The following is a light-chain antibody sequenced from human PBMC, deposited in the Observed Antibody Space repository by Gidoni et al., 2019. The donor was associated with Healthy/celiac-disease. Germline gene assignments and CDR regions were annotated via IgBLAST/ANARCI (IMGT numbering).Light chain of an antibody. Sequence: EIVMTQSPATLSVSPGERATLSCRASQSVSSNLAWYQQKPGQAPRLLIYDASTRTTGIPARCSSSGSGTEFTLTISSLQSEDFAVYYCQQYNNWPPIFTFGPGTKVDIK. V-gene: IGKV3-15*01. CDR2: DAS. CDR1: QSVSSN. CDR3: QQYNNWPPIFT. J-gene: IGKJ3*01.